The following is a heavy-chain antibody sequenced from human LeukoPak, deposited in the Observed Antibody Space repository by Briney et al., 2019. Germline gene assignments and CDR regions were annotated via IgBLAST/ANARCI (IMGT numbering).Heavy chain of an antibody. CDR3: AKLAGLAYREYYFDY. V-gene: IGHV3-23*01. CDR2: LSGGGGDI. J-gene: IGHJ4*02. CDR1: GFPFSTYA. D-gene: IGHD2-21*01. Sequence: PGGSLRLSCAASGFPFSTYAMSWVRQAPGKGLEWVSLSGGGGDIFYANSVKGRFAISRGNSKNTVYLQMNSLRAEDTAVYYCAKLAGLAYREYYFDYWGQGTLVTVSS.